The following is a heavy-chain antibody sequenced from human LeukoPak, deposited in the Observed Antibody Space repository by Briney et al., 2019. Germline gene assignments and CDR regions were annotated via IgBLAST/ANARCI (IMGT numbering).Heavy chain of an antibody. CDR1: GGSISSGSYY. Sequence: SQTLSLTCTVSGGSISSGSYYWSWIRQPAGKGLEWIGRIYTSGSTNYNPSLKSRVTISVDTSKNQFSLKLISVTAADTAVYYCARVGGYASPNYYYYYMDVWGKGTTVTISS. CDR3: ARVGGYASPNYYYYYMDV. D-gene: IGHD5-18*01. J-gene: IGHJ6*03. CDR2: IYTSGST. V-gene: IGHV4-61*02.